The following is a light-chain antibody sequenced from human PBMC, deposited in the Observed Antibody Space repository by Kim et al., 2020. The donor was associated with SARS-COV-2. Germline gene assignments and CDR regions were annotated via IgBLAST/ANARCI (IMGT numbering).Light chain of an antibody. CDR3: RQRSNNPPIT. CDR2: DAS. J-gene: IGKJ5*01. V-gene: IGKV3-11*01. Sequence: EIVLTQSPATLSLSPGERATLSCRASQSVRSYLAWYQQKPGQAPRLLIYDASTRATGIPARFSGSGSGTDFTLTISSLEPEDFAVYYCRQRSNNPPITFGQGTRLEIK. CDR1: QSVRSY.